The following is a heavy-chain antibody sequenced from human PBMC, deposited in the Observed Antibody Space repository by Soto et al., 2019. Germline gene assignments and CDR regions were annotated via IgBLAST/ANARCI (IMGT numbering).Heavy chain of an antibody. CDR3: ARDEATGGGGYYGMDV. J-gene: IGHJ6*02. CDR2: IYHSGSI. Sequence: SDTLSLTCAVSGYSISSGYYWGWIRQPPGKGLEWIGSIYHSGSIYYNPSLKSRVTIAADTSKNQFSLKLSSVTAADTAVHYCARDEATGGGGYYGMDVWGQGTTVTVSS. D-gene: IGHD5-12*01. V-gene: IGHV4-38-2*02. CDR1: GYSISSGYY.